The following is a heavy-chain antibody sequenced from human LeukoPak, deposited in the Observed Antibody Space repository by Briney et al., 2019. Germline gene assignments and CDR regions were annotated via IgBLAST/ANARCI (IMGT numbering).Heavy chain of an antibody. J-gene: IGHJ5*02. V-gene: IGHV4-59*08. Sequence: SETLSLTCTVSGGSISSYYWSWIRQPPGKGLEWIGYIYYSGSTNYNPSLKSRVTISVDTSKNQFSLKLSSVTAADTAVYYCARGIVVESDWFDPWGQGTLVTVSS. CDR1: GGSISSYY. D-gene: IGHD2-2*01. CDR2: IYYSGST. CDR3: ARGIVVESDWFDP.